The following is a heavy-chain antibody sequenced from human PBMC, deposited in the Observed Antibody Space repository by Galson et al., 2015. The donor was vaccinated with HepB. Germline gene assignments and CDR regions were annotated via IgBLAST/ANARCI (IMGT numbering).Heavy chain of an antibody. CDR1: GFTFNDYT. D-gene: IGHD4-17*01. V-gene: IGHV3-30*01. CDR2: ISYDGSNK. Sequence: SLRLSCAASGFTFNDYTIYWVRQAPGKGLQWVALISYDGSNKYYADSVKGRFTISRDNSKNTLYLQMDSLRPDDTALYYCARDATGDGILDYRGQGTLVTVSS. CDR3: ARDATGDGILDY. J-gene: IGHJ4*02.